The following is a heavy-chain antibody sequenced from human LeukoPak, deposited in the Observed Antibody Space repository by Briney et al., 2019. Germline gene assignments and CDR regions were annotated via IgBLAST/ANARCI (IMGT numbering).Heavy chain of an antibody. CDR2: IYSGGST. Sequence: GGSLRLSCAASGFTVSSNYMSWVRQAPGKGLEWVSAIYSGGSTYYADSVKGRFTISRDNSKNTLYLQMNSLRAEDTAVYYCARAHGRITMVRGTRGMDVWGQGTTVTVSS. J-gene: IGHJ6*02. V-gene: IGHV3-66*01. CDR1: GFTVSSNY. D-gene: IGHD3-10*01. CDR3: ARAHGRITMVRGTRGMDV.